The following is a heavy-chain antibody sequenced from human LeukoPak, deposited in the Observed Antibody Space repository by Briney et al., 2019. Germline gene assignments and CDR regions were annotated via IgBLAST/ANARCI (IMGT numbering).Heavy chain of an antibody. CDR1: GYTFTGYY. D-gene: IGHD6-19*01. CDR3: ARGEDSSGSGY. J-gene: IGHJ4*02. V-gene: IGHV1-69*05. Sequence: GASVKVSCKASGYTFTGYYMHWVRQAPGQGLEWMGGIIPIFGTANYAQKFQGRVTITTDESTSTAYMELSSLRSEDTAVYYCARGEDSSGSGYWGQGTLVTVSS. CDR2: IIPIFGTA.